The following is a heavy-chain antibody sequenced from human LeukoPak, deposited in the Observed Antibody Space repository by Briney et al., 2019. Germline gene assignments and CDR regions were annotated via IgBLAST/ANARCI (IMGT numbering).Heavy chain of an antibody. CDR2: IYPGDSET. CDR1: GYSFTSYW. V-gene: IGHV5-51*01. CDR3: ARERPTYYYDSSGYYTNFDY. Sequence: GESLKISCKGSGYSFTSYWIGWVRQMPRKGLEWMGIIYPGDSETRYSPSFQGQVTISADKSISTAYLQWSRLKASDTAMYYCARERPTYYYDSSGYYTNFDYWGQGTLVTVSS. D-gene: IGHD3-22*01. J-gene: IGHJ4*02.